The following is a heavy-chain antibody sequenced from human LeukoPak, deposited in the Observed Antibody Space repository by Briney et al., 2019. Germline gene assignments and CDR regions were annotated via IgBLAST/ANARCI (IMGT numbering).Heavy chain of an antibody. V-gene: IGHV3-7*01. CDR2: IKQDGSEK. CDR1: KFTFGSYW. Sequence: GGSLRLSCAASKFTFGSYWMTWVRQAPGKGLEWVANIKQDGSEKYYVDSVKGRFTISRDNAKNSLYLQMNSLRAEDTAVYYCARGKQLVHLNYYMDVWGKGTTVTVSS. J-gene: IGHJ6*03. CDR3: ARGKQLVHLNYYMDV. D-gene: IGHD6-6*01.